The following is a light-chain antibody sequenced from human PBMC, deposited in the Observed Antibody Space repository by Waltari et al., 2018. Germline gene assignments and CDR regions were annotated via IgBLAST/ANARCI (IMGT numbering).Light chain of an antibody. CDR3: SSFTTSSTWV. J-gene: IGLJ3*02. CDR2: DVN. Sequence: QSALTQPASVSGSPGQSITLSCTGSSSNIGSQSYFSWYQQHAGKAPQLLFSDVNQRPSGISSRFSGSKSGNTASLTISGLQAEDEADYYCSSFTTSSTWVFGGGTQLTVL. CDR1: SSNIGSQSY. V-gene: IGLV2-14*03.